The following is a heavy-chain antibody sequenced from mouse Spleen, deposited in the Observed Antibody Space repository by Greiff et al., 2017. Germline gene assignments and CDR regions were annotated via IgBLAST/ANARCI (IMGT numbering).Heavy chain of an antibody. V-gene: IGHV1-55*01. J-gene: IGHJ4*01. CDR1: GYTFTSYW. Sequence: QVQLKQPGAELVMPGASATMSCKASGYTFTSYWLTWAKQSPGPGLERIGDIYPGSGSTNYNEKFKSKATLTVDTSSSTAYMQLSSLTSEDSAVYYCARLDYPYAMDYWGQRTSVTVSS. CDR3: ARLDYPYAMDY. D-gene: IGHD5-5*01. CDR2: IYPGSGST.